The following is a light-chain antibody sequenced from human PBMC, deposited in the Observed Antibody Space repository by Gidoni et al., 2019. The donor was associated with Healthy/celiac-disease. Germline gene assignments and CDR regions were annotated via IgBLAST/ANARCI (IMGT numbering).Light chain of an antibody. CDR3: QQSYSTPWT. CDR1: QSIISY. Sequence: DIQMTQSPSSLSASVGDRVTITCRASQSIISYLNWYQQKPGKAPKLLIYAASSLQSGVPSRFSGSGSGTDFTLTISSLQPEDFATYYCQQSYSTPWTFXQXTKVEIK. V-gene: IGKV1-39*01. CDR2: AAS. J-gene: IGKJ1*01.